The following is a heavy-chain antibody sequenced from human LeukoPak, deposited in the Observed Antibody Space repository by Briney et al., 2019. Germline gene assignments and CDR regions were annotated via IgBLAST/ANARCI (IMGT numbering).Heavy chain of an antibody. J-gene: IGHJ5*02. CDR1: GFTFSSYW. CDR2: IKQDGSEK. V-gene: IGHV3-7*01. D-gene: IGHD4-11*01. CDR3: ARVVTTVTNWFDP. Sequence: GSLRLSCAASGFTFSSYWMSWVRQAPGKGLEWVANIKQDGSEKYYVDSVKGRFTISRDNAKNSLYLQMNSLRAEDTAVCYCARVVTTVTNWFDPWGQGTLVTVSS.